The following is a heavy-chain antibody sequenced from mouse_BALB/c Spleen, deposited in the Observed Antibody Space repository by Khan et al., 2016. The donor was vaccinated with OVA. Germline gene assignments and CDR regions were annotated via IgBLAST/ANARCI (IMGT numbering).Heavy chain of an antibody. CDR1: GYTFTSYW. Sequence: DLVKPGASVKLSCKASGYTFTSYWINWIKQRPGQGLEWIGRISPGSGSIYYNEMFKDKATLTVDTSSSTAYIQLHSLSSEDSAVYCGAKASGDKVPLDYWGQGTTLTVSS. CDR2: ISPGSGSI. CDR3: AKASGDKVPLDY. D-gene: IGHD3-2*02. V-gene: IGHV1S41*01. J-gene: IGHJ2*01.